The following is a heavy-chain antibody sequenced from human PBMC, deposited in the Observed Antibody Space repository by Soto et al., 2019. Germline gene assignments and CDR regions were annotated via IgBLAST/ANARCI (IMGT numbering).Heavy chain of an antibody. V-gene: IGHV4-59*01. D-gene: IGHD5-18*01. CDR2: IYYSGST. CDR3: ARGGEIGGYNYGNFDY. J-gene: IGHJ4*02. Sequence: SETLSLTCTFSGGSISTYYWSWIRQPPGKGLEWIGYIYYSGSTNYNPSLKSRVTISVDTSKNQFSLKLNSVTAADTAVYYCARGGEIGGYNYGNFDYWGQGTLVTVSS. CDR1: GGSISTYY.